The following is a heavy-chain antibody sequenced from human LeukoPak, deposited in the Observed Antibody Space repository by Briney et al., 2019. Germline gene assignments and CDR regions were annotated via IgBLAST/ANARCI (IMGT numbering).Heavy chain of an antibody. Sequence: SETLSLTCTVSGGSISSSSYYWGWIRQPPGKGLEWIGSIYYSGSTYYNPSLKSRVTISVDTSKNQFSLKLSSVTAADTAVYYCARLSGYYSLFDDWGEGTLVTVSS. CDR2: IYYSGST. CDR1: GGSISSSSYY. J-gene: IGHJ4*02. D-gene: IGHD3-22*01. V-gene: IGHV4-39*01. CDR3: ARLSGYYSLFDD.